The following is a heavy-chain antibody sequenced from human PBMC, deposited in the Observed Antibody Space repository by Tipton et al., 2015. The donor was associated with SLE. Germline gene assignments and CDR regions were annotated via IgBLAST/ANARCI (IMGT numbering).Heavy chain of an antibody. CDR3: ATQITMRDAFDI. Sequence: SLRLSCAASGFTFSTYGMHWVRQAPGKGLEWVAVIWYDGGNKYYGDSVKGRFTISRDNSKNTLYLQMNSLRAEDTAVYYCATQITMRDAFDIWGQGTMVTVFS. V-gene: IGHV3-33*08. CDR2: IWYDGGNK. CDR1: GFTFSTYG. J-gene: IGHJ3*02. D-gene: IGHD3-22*01.